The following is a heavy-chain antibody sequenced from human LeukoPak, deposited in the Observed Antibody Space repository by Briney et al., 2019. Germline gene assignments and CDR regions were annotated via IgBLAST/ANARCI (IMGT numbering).Heavy chain of an antibody. CDR2: FDPEDGET. V-gene: IGHV1-24*01. J-gene: IGHJ6*03. D-gene: IGHD3-3*01. CDR1: GYTLTELS. Sequence: ASVKVSCKVSGYTLTELSMHWVRQAPGKGLEWMGGFDPEDGETIYAQKFQGRVTMTEDTSTDTAYMELSSLRSEDTAVYYCAGGDYDFWSGYAPAPDYYYYYMDVWGKGTTVTVSS. CDR3: AGGDYDFWSGYAPAPDYYYYYMDV.